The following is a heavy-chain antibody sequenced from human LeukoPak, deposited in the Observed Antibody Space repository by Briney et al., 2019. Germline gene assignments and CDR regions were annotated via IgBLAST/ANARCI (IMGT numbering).Heavy chain of an antibody. J-gene: IGHJ6*02. V-gene: IGHV4-30-2*01. CDR2: IYHSGST. Sequence: SETLSLTCAVSGGSISSGGYSWSWIRQPPGKGLEWIGYIYHSGSTYYNPSLKSRVTISVDRSKNQFSLKLSSVAAADTAVYYCARCVATIPLYYYYYGMDVWGQGTTVTVSS. CDR1: GGSISSGGYS. D-gene: IGHD5-12*01. CDR3: ARCVATIPLYYYYYGMDV.